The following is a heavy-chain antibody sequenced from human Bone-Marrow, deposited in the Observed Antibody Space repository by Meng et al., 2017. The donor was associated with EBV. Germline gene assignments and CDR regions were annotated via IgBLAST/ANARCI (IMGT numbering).Heavy chain of an antibody. V-gene: IGHV4-30-2*01. CDR2: IYHSGST. J-gene: IGHJ4*02. CDR1: GGSISSGGYS. D-gene: IGHD2-2*01. CDR3: ASSDCSSTSCYPRY. Sequence: HLHLKEPGSGLVKPSQTLSLTCAVSGGSISSGGYSWSWIRQPPGKGLEWIGYIYHSGSTYYNPSLKSRVTISVDRSKNQFSLKLSSVTAADTAVYYCASSDCSSTSCYPRYWGQGTLVTVSS.